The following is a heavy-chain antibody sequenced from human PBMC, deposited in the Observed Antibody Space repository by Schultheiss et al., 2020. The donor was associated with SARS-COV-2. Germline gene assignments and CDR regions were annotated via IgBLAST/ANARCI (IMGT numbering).Heavy chain of an antibody. V-gene: IGHV3-23*01. CDR3: ARDIAVAGVNWFDP. J-gene: IGHJ5*02. CDR1: GFTFSSYA. D-gene: IGHD6-19*01. Sequence: GGSLRLSCAASGFTFSSYAMSWVRQAPGKGLEWVSAISGSCGSTYYADSVKGRFTISRDNSKNTLYLQMNSLRAEDTAVYYCARDIAVAGVNWFDPWGQGTLVTVSS. CDR2: ISGSCGST.